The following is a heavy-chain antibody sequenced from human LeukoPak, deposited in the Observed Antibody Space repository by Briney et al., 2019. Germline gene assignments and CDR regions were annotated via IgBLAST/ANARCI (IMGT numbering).Heavy chain of an antibody. D-gene: IGHD5-12*01. J-gene: IGHJ4*02. CDR3: ARGFKYSGYDPATGDFDY. CDR2: MNPKSGNT. V-gene: IGHV1-8*01. CDR1: GYTFTRFD. Sequence: ASVRVSCTASGYTFTRFDINWVRQAPGQGLEWMGWMNPKSGNTDYAQKFQGRVTMTRNTSISTAYMELSSLRSEDTAVYYCARGFKYSGYDPATGDFDYWGQGTLVTVSS.